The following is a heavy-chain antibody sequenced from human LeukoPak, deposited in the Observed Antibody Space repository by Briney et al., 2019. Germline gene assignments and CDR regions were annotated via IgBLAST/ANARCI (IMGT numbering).Heavy chain of an antibody. CDR1: GGSFSGYY. V-gene: IGHV4-34*09. D-gene: IGHD6-13*01. CDR2: INHSGST. Sequence: SETLSLTCAVYGGSFSGYYWSWIRQPPGKGLEWIGEINHSGSTSYNPSLKSRVSISVDTSKKQVSLQLSSVTAADTAVYYCARMRQQLVSDYWGQGTLVTVSS. J-gene: IGHJ4*02. CDR3: ARMRQQLVSDY.